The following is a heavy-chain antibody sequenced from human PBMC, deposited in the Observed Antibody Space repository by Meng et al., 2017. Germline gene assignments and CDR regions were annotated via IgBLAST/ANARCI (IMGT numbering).Heavy chain of an antibody. Sequence: ASVKVSCKASGYTFTGYYMHWVRQAPGQGLEWMGWINPNSGGTNYAQKFQGRVTMTRDTSISTAYMELTRLRSDDTAVYYCAREGYYDSSGYRPVLDYWGQGTLVTVSS. V-gene: IGHV1-2*02. D-gene: IGHD3-22*01. CDR1: GYTFTGYY. CDR2: INPNSGGT. J-gene: IGHJ4*02. CDR3: AREGYYDSSGYRPVLDY.